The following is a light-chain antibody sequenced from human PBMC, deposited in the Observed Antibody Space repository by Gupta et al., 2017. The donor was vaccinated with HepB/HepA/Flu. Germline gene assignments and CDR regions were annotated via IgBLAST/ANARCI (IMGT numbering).Light chain of an antibody. V-gene: IGLV1-44*01. Sequence: QSVLTQPPSASGTPGQRVTISCSGSSSNIGSNTVNWYQQRPGTAPKLLIYSNNQRPSGVPDRFSGSKSGTSASLAISGLQSEDEADYYCAAWDDSLNVWVFGGGTKLTVL. CDR1: SSNIGSNT. CDR3: AAWDDSLNVWV. CDR2: SNN. J-gene: IGLJ3*02.